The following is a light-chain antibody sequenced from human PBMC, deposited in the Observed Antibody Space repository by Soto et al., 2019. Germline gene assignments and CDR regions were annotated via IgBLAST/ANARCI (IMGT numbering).Light chain of an antibody. J-gene: IGLJ1*01. CDR1: SSNIGAGSD. Sequence: QSALAQPPSVSGAPGQRVTISCTGSSSNIGAGSDVHGYQQLPGTAPKLLIYSNNNRPSGVPDRFSGSRSGTSASLAITGLQAEDEADYYCQSYDTSLSGFYVFGTGTKVTVL. CDR3: QSYDTSLSGFYV. V-gene: IGLV1-40*01. CDR2: SNN.